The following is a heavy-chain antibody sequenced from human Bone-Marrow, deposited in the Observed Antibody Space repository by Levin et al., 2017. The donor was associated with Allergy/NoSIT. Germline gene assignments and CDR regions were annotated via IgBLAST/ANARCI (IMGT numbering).Heavy chain of an antibody. CDR2: ISGLSTYT. V-gene: IGHV3-11*05. CDR1: GFSFSDYY. Sequence: GGSLRLSCAASGFSFSDYYMSWTRQAPGKGLEWVSYISGLSTYTKYADSVKGRFTISRDNAKNTLYLQMNSLRAEDTAMYYCARDRGGVAGTGDFWGQGTLVSVSS. CDR3: ARDRGGVAGTGDF. J-gene: IGHJ4*02. D-gene: IGHD6-19*01.